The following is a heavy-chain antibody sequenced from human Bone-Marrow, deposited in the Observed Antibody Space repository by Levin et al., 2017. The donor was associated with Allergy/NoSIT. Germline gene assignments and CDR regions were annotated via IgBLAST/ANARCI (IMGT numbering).Heavy chain of an antibody. V-gene: IGHV3-64*01. J-gene: IGHJ3*02. CDR3: ARGVTTVDAFDI. CDR2: ISSNGGST. CDR1: GFTFSSYA. Sequence: LSLTCAASGFTFSSYAMHWVRQAPGKGLEYVSAISSNGGSTYYANSVKGRFTISRDNSKNTLYLQMGSLRAEDMAVYYCARGVTTVDAFDIWGQGTMVTVSS. D-gene: IGHD4-17*01.